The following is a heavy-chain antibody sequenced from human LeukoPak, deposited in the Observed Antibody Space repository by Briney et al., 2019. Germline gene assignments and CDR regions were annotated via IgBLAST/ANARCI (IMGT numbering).Heavy chain of an antibody. Sequence: GRSLRLSCAASGFTFDDYAMHWVRQAPGKGLEWVSGISWNSGSIGYADSVKGRFTISRDNAKNSLYLQMNSLRAEDTALYYCAKDKGYNYGYAPLDYWGQGTLVTVSS. D-gene: IGHD5-18*01. CDR2: ISWNSGSI. V-gene: IGHV3-9*01. CDR3: AKDKGYNYGYAPLDY. J-gene: IGHJ4*02. CDR1: GFTFDDYA.